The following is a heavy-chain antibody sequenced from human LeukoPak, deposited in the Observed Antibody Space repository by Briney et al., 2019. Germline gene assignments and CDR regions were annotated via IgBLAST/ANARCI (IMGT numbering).Heavy chain of an antibody. J-gene: IGHJ6*02. V-gene: IGHV4-39*01. D-gene: IGHD3-10*02. Sequence: PSETLSLTCTVSGGAISSSSYYWGWIRQPPGKGLEWIGSIFDSGSTYYNPSLKSRVTMSVDTSKNQFSLKLSSVTAADTAMYYCGRHQTMFYGMDVWGQGTAVTVSS. CDR2: IFDSGST. CDR3: GRHQTMFYGMDV. CDR1: GGAISSSSYY.